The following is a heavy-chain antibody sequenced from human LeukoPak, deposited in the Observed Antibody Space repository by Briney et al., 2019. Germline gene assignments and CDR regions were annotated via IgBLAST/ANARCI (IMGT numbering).Heavy chain of an antibody. D-gene: IGHD3-10*01. CDR1: RGSISSYY. CDR3: ARGHAYGSAIYHFDY. Sequence: SETLSLTCRVSRGSISSYYWSWIRQPAGKGLEWIGRIYTSGSTNYNPSLKSRVIISADTSRSQFSLKLNSVTAADTAVYYCARGHAYGSAIYHFDYWGQGTLVTVSS. CDR2: IYTSGST. V-gene: IGHV4-4*07. J-gene: IGHJ4*02.